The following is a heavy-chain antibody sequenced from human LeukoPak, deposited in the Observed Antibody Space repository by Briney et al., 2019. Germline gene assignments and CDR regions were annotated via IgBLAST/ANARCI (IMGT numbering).Heavy chain of an antibody. V-gene: IGHV4-4*02. CDR1: GGSISSSNW. Sequence: SGTLSLTCAVSGGSISSSNWWSWVRQPPGKGLEWIGEIYHSGSTNYNPSLKSRVTISVDKSKNQFSLKLSSVTAADTAVYYCARGIFIAARPGSRFFDYWGQGTLVTVSS. D-gene: IGHD6-6*01. J-gene: IGHJ4*02. CDR3: ARGIFIAARPGSRFFDY. CDR2: IYHSGST.